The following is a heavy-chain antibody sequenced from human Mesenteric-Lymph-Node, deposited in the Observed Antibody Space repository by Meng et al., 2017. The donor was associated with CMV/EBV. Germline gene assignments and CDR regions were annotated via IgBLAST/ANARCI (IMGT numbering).Heavy chain of an antibody. CDR2: ISSISSTI. D-gene: IGHD2-8*02. J-gene: IGHJ5*02. Sequence: GGSLRLSCAASGFTFDSYSMNWVRQAPGKGLEWVSYISSISSTIYYADSVKGRFTISRDNAKNSLYLQMNSLRADDTAVYYCARDPGGYDLWGQGTLVTVSS. CDR1: GFTFDSYS. V-gene: IGHV3-48*04. CDR3: ARDPGGYDL.